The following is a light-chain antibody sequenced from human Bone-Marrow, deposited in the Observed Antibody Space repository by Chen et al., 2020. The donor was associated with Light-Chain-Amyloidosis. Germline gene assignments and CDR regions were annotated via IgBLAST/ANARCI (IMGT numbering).Light chain of an antibody. J-gene: IGKJ4*01. V-gene: IGKV1-33*01. CDR2: DAS. CDR1: QDISNY. CDR3: QQYHTLPLT. Sequence: DIQMTQSPSSLSASVGDRVSITCQASQDISNYLNWYLQKPGEAPKLLIYDASNLGAGVPSRFSGGRSGTHFTLPISSLQPEDVATFYCQQYHTLPLTFGGGTKLEIK.